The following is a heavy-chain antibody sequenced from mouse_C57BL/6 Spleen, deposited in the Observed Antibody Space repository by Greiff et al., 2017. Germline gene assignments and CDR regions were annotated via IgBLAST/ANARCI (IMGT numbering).Heavy chain of an antibody. Sequence: QVQLQQSGAELVRPGASVTLSCKASGYTFTDYEMHWVKQTPVHGLEWIGAIDPETGGTAYNQKFKGKAILTADKSPSTAYMELRSLTSEDSAVYYCTRTGGDAMYYWGQGTSVTVAA. CDR1: GYTFTDYE. D-gene: IGHD4-1*01. V-gene: IGHV1-15*01. CDR2: IDPETGGT. J-gene: IGHJ4*01. CDR3: TRTGGDAMYY.